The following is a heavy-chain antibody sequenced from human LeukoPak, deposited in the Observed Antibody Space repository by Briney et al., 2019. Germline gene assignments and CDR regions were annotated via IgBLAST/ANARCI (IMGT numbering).Heavy chain of an antibody. CDR3: ARDREGLLWF. CDR1: GFTFSSYS. Sequence: GGSLRLSCAASGFTFSSYSMHWVRQAPGKGLEWVSSISSSSSYIYYADSVKGRFTISRDNAKNSLYLQMNSLRAEDTAVYYCARDREGLLWFGGQGTLVTVSS. D-gene: IGHD3-10*01. J-gene: IGHJ4*02. CDR2: ISSSSSYI. V-gene: IGHV3-21*01.